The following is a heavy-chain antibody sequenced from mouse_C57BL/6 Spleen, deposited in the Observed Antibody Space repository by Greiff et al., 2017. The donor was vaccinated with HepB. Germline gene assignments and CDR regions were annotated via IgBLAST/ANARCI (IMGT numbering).Heavy chain of an antibody. J-gene: IGHJ2*01. V-gene: IGHV1-54*01. Sequence: VQLQQSGAELVRPGTSVKVSCKASGYAFTNYLIEWVKQRPGQGLEWIGVINPGSGGTNYNEKFKGKATLTADKSSSTAYMQLSSLTSEDSAVYFCARRDYAYFDYWGQGTTLTVSS. D-gene: IGHD2-4*01. CDR2: INPGSGGT. CDR1: GYAFTNYL. CDR3: ARRDYAYFDY.